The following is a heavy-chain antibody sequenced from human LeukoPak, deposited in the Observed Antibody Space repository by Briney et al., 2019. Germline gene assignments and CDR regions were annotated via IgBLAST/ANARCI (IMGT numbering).Heavy chain of an antibody. CDR1: GFTFSSYA. Sequence: GGSLRLSCAASGFTFSSYAMTWVRQAPGQGLGWVSGITSGGGKYYADSVKGRLTISRDNSKNTLYVQMNSLAAEDTAVYYCAESVGSGSYYHNDCWGQGTLVTVSS. D-gene: IGHD3-10*01. V-gene: IGHV3-23*01. CDR3: AESVGSGSYYHNDC. J-gene: IGHJ4*02. CDR2: ITSGGGK.